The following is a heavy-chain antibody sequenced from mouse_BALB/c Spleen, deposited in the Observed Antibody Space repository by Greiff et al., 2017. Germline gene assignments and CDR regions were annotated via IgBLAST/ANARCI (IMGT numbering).Heavy chain of an antibody. CDR1: GYSITSDYA. Sequence: EVQLVESGPGLVKPSQSLSLTCTVTGYSITSDYAWNWIRQFPGNKLEWMGYISYSGSTSYNPSLKSRISITRDTSKNQFFLQLNSVTTEDTATYYCASYDYDFAMDYWGQGTSVTVSS. CDR3: ASYDYDFAMDY. J-gene: IGHJ4*01. CDR2: ISYSGST. D-gene: IGHD2-4*01. V-gene: IGHV3-2*02.